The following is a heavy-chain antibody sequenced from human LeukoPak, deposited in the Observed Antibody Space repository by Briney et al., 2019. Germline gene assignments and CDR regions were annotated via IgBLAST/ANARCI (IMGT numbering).Heavy chain of an antibody. D-gene: IGHD3-22*01. CDR2: IKSKTDGGTT. Sequence: GGSLRLSCAASGFTFSNAWMSWVRQAPGKGLEWVGRIKSKTDGGTTDYAAPVKGRFTISRDDSKNTLYLQMNSLRAEDTAVYYCARDRDSSGYHDYWGQGTLVTVSS. J-gene: IGHJ4*02. CDR1: GFTFSNAW. CDR3: ARDRDSSGYHDY. V-gene: IGHV3-15*01.